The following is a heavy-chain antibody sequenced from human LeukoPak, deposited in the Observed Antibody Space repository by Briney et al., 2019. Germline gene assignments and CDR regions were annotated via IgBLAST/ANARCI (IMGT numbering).Heavy chain of an antibody. CDR1: GYTFTSYG. J-gene: IGHJ6*02. Sequence: ASVKVSCKASGYTFTSYGISWVRQAPGQGLEWMGWISAYNGNTNYAQKFQGRVTMTRNTSISTAYMELSSLRSEDTAVYYCARGFPRDIVVVPAAIEPGAIHYYYYGMDVWGQGTTVTVSS. D-gene: IGHD2-2*02. CDR3: ARGFPRDIVVVPAAIEPGAIHYYYYGMDV. CDR2: ISAYNGNT. V-gene: IGHV1-18*01.